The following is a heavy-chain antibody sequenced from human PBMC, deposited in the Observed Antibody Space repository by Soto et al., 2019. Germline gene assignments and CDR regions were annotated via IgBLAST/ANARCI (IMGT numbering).Heavy chain of an antibody. Sequence: PGGSLRLSCAASGFTFSHYDMNWVRQAPGKGLEWVSSISATSDDVYYADSVEGRFAVSRDNAKNSVSLQMHFLGTEDTAIYYCATSLPFFDRGGAYWGQGTLVTVSS. J-gene: IGHJ4*02. V-gene: IGHV3-21*01. CDR1: GFTFSHYD. CDR3: ATSLPFFDRGGAY. D-gene: IGHD3-9*01. CDR2: ISATSDDV.